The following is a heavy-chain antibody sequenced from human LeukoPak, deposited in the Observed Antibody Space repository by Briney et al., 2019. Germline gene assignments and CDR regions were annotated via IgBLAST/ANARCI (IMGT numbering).Heavy chain of an antibody. CDR2: ISSSSSTI. V-gene: IGHV3-48*01. D-gene: IGHD3-10*01. J-gene: IGHJ4*02. CDR3: ARDAFYYGSGSYFGY. CDR1: GFTFSSYS. Sequence: GGSLRLSCAASGFTFSSYSMNWVRQAPGKGLEWVSYISSSSSTIYYADSVKGRFTISRDNAKNSLYLQMNSLRAEDTAVYYCARDAFYYGSGSYFGYWGQGTLVTVSS.